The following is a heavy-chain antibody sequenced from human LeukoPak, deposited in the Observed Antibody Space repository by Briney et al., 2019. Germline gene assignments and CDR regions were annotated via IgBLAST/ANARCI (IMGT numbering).Heavy chain of an antibody. CDR1: GFTFSSYA. V-gene: IGHV1-69*04. CDR3: ARDADWLLWNY. J-gene: IGHJ4*02. CDR2: IIPILGIA. Sequence: PGGSLRLSCAASGFTFSSYAISWVRQAPGQGLEWMGRIIPILGIANYAQKFQGRVTITADKSTSTAYMELSSLRSEDTAVYYCARDADWLLWNYWGQGTLVTVSS. D-gene: IGHD3-9*01.